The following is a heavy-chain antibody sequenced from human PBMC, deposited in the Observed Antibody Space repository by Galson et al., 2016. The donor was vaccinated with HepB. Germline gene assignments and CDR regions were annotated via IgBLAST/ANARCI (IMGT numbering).Heavy chain of an antibody. CDR1: GFTFSSHG. Sequence: SLRLSCAASGFTFSSHGMNWIRQAPGKGLEWVSQIKSSSSNVYYADSVKGRFTTSRDNAKNSVYLQMNSLRDEDTAVYYCARGYASGNFYQWGQGTLVTVSS. D-gene: IGHD3-10*01. J-gene: IGHJ4*02. CDR3: ARGYASGNFYQ. CDR2: IKSSSSNV. V-gene: IGHV3-48*02.